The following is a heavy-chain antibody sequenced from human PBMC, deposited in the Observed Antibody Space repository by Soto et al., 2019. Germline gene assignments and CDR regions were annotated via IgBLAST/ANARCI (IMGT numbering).Heavy chain of an antibody. Sequence: PSETLSLTCTVSGGSISSGDYYWSWIRQPQGKGLXWXGXXXYXGXTXFXXXXKSRVTISVDTSKNQFSLKLSSVTAADTAVYYCARGGAIGTWFDPWGQGTLVTVSS. V-gene: IGHV4-30-4*01. CDR3: ARGGAIGTWFDP. CDR2: XXYXGXT. D-gene: IGHD1-26*01. J-gene: IGHJ5*02. CDR1: GGSISSGDYY.